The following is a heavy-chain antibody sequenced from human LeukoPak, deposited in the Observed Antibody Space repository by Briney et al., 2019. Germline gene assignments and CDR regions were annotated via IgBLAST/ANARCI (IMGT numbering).Heavy chain of an antibody. Sequence: ASVKVSCKASGYTFNNFDIDWIRQAPGQGLEWMGSMTPKSGDTDLAQKFQGRVTMTRDTSLNTAYLAVSSLTSDDTAVYYCARDGFDRIDNYGSGSYWYYYYMDVWGKGTTVTISS. D-gene: IGHD3-10*01. CDR3: ARDGFDRIDNYGSGSYWYYYYMDV. J-gene: IGHJ6*03. CDR1: GYTFNNFD. CDR2: MTPKSGDT. V-gene: IGHV1-8*02.